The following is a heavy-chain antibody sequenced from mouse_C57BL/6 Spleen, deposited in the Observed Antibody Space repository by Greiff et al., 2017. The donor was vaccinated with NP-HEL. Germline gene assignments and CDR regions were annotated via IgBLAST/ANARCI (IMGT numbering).Heavy chain of an antibody. CDR1: GFTFSSYA. Sequence: EVKLMESGGGLVKPGGSLKLSCAASGFTFSSYAMSWVRQTPEKRLEWVATISDGGSYTYYPDNVKGRFTISRDNAKNNLYLQMSHLKSEDTAMYYCARERGGGDETHWYFDVWGTGTTVTVSS. CDR2: ISDGGSYT. J-gene: IGHJ1*03. D-gene: IGHD3-3*01. CDR3: ARERGGGDETHWYFDV. V-gene: IGHV5-4*01.